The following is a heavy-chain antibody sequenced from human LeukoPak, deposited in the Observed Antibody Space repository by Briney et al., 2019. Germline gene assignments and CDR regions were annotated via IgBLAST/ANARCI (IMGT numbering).Heavy chain of an antibody. J-gene: IGHJ4*02. CDR3: AKDLFKRGYNYSDY. D-gene: IGHD5-18*01. CDR1: GFTFSSYA. Sequence: GGSLRLSCAASGFTFSSYAMSWVRQAPGKGLEWVSAISGSGGSTYYADSVKGRFTISRDNSKNTLYLQMNSLRAEDTAVYYCAKDLFKRGYNYSDYWGQGTLVTVSS. V-gene: IGHV3-23*01. CDR2: ISGSGGST.